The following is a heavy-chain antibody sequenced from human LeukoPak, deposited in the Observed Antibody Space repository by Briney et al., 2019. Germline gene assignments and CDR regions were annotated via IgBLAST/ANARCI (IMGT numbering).Heavy chain of an antibody. V-gene: IGHV5-51*01. CDR2: IYPGDSDT. CDR1: GYSFTTYW. Sequence: VASLKISCQASGYSFTTYWISCVRQTAGKGLKWISIIYPGDSDTRYSLSFQGQVTISADKAISTAYLQWRSLKASDTVMYYCVRPHGDSSTYFDYWGQGTLVTVSS. CDR3: VRPHGDSSTYFDY. J-gene: IGHJ4*02. D-gene: IGHD4-17*01.